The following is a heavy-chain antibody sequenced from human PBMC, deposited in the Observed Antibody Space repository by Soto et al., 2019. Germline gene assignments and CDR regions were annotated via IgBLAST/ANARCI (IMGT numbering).Heavy chain of an antibody. CDR1: GFTFSSSA. D-gene: IGHD3-9*01. V-gene: IGHV3-30-3*01. J-gene: IGHJ5*02. Sequence: GGSLRLSCAASGFTFSSSAMHWVRQAPGKGLEWVALISYDGGNKYYADSVKGRFTISRDNFQNTVYLQMNSLRPEDTAMYYCASQLFQGGFFDWPYPWGQGTLVTVSS. CDR2: ISYDGGNK. CDR3: ASQLFQGGFFDWPYP.